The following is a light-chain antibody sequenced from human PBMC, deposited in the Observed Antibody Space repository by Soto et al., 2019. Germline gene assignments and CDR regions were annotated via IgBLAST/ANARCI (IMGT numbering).Light chain of an antibody. Sequence: DIQITQSPSSLSASLGDRVTITCRASQSISSYLNWYQQKPGKAPKLLIYAASSLQSGVPSRFSGSGSGTDFTLTISSLQPEDFATYYCQQSYSTPYTFGQGTKVDIK. V-gene: IGKV1-39*01. CDR2: AAS. CDR1: QSISSY. CDR3: QQSYSTPYT. J-gene: IGKJ2*01.